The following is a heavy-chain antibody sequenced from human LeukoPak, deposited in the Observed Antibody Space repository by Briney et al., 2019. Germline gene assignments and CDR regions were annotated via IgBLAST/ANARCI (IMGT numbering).Heavy chain of an antibody. D-gene: IGHD2-2*01. CDR2: LSYDGNYK. CDR1: GFTFTTYG. J-gene: IGHJ4*02. CDR3: AKDQSLIVVVPAASFDY. V-gene: IGHV3-30*18. Sequence: PGGSLRLSCAASGFTFTTYGMHWVRQAPGKGLEWVAVLSYDGNYKYYTDSVKGRFTISRDISESTLYLQMNSLRTEDTAVYYCAKDQSLIVVVPAASFDYWGQGTLVTVSS.